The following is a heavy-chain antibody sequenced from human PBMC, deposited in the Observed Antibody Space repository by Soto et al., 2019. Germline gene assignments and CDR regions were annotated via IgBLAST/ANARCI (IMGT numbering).Heavy chain of an antibody. CDR3: ARATYDYVWGSYRYPPYRFDY. CDR2: IYYGGST. D-gene: IGHD3-16*02. J-gene: IGHJ4*02. V-gene: IGHV4-59*01. CDR1: CGSIKRYY. Sequence: TSANLSLTCTVSCGSIKRYYWTLIRQPPAKGLEWIGYIYYGGSTIYNPSLKSRVTISVDTSKNRFSLKLSSVTAADTAVYYCARATYDYVWGSYRYPPYRFDYWGQGTLVTVS.